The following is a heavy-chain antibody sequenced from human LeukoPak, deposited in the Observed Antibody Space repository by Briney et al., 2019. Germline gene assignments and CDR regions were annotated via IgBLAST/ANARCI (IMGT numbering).Heavy chain of an antibody. CDR2: IHTSGIT. V-gene: IGHV4-4*07. Sequence: SETLSLTCTVSGGSISSHYWSWIRQPAGKGLEYIGRIHTSGITNYNPSLKSRVTMSGDTSKNQFSLKLSSVTAADTAVYYCARRRCSSTSCYRGYYYYYMDVWGKGTTVTVSS. CDR3: ARRRCSSTSCYRGYYYYYMDV. D-gene: IGHD2-2*01. J-gene: IGHJ6*03. CDR1: GGSISSHY.